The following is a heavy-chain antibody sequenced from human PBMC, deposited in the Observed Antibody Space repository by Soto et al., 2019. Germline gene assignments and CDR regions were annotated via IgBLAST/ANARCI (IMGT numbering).Heavy chain of an antibody. CDR2: IIPIFGTA. V-gene: IGHV1-69*13. Sequence: ASVKVSCKASGGTFSSYAISWVRQAPGQGLEWMGGIIPIFGTANYAQKFQGRVTITADESTSTAYMELGSLRSEDTAVYYCARGSQWELPQGYYFDYWGQGTLVTVSS. J-gene: IGHJ4*02. D-gene: IGHD1-26*01. CDR1: GGTFSSYA. CDR3: ARGSQWELPQGYYFDY.